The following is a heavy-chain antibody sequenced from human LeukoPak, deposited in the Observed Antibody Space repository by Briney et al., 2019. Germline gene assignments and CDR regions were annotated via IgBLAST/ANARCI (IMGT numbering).Heavy chain of an antibody. D-gene: IGHD1-26*01. CDR1: GGSISSGGYY. Sequence: PSQTLSLTCTVSGGSISSGGYYWSWIRQPPGKGLEWIGYIYHSGSTYYNPSLKSRVTISVDRSKNQFSLKLSSVTAADTAVYYCARGVGATDPIDYWGQGTLVTVSS. CDR2: IYHSGST. V-gene: IGHV4-30-2*01. J-gene: IGHJ4*02. CDR3: ARGVGATDPIDY.